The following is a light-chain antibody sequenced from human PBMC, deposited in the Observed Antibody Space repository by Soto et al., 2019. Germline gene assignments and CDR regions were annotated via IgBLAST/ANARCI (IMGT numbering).Light chain of an antibody. Sequence: EIVLTQSPGTLSLSPGERATLSCRASQSVSSSYLAWYQQKPGQAPRLLIYGASSRATGIPARFSGSGSGTDFTLTISRLEPEDFAVYYCEQYDISPLTFGGGTNVEIK. J-gene: IGKJ4*01. CDR1: QSVSSSY. CDR3: EQYDISPLT. V-gene: IGKV3-20*01. CDR2: GAS.